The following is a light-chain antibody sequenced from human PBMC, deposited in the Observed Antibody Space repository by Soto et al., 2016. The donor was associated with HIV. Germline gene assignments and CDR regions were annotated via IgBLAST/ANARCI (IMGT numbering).Light chain of an antibody. Sequence: DIQMTQSPSSVSASVGDTVTITCRASLDISSWLAWYQQKPGKAPNLLIYAASNLQSGVPSRFSGSGSGTDFTLTISSLQPEDFATYYCQQANGFPLLTFGGGTKVEVK. CDR3: QQANGFPLLT. CDR1: LDISSW. J-gene: IGKJ4*01. CDR2: AAS. V-gene: IGKV1-12*01.